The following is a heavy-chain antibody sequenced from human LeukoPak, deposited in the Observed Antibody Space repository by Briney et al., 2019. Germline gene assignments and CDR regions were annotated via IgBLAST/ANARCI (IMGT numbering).Heavy chain of an antibody. CDR3: ARFYSYGSESYGRYFDY. D-gene: IGHD3-10*01. J-gene: IGHJ4*02. V-gene: IGHV3-7*03. CDR2: INQDGSTK. CDR1: GFTFSTYW. Sequence: GGSLRLSCAASGFTFSTYWLSWVRQAPGKGLESVANINQDGSTKYYVDSVKGRFTISRDNAKNSLYLQMNSLRAEDTAMFYCARFYSYGSESYGRYFDYWGQGTLVTVSS.